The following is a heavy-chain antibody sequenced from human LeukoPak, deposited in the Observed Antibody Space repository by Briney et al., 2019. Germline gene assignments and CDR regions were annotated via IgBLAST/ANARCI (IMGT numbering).Heavy chain of an antibody. Sequence: ASVKVSCKASGYTFTGYYMHWVRQAPGQGLEWMGWINPNSGGTNYAQKFQGRVTMTRDTSISTAYMELSRLRSDDTAMYYCAREEQQLARSLGYWGQGALVTVSA. CDR1: GYTFTGYY. J-gene: IGHJ4*02. V-gene: IGHV1-2*02. D-gene: IGHD6-13*01. CDR3: AREEQQLARSLGY. CDR2: INPNSGGT.